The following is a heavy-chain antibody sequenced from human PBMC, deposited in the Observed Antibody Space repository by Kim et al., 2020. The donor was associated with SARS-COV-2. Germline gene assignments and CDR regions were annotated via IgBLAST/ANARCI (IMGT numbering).Heavy chain of an antibody. CDR3: ARETVTTSLFFDY. CDR1: GFTFSSYA. CDR2: ISYDGSNK. Sequence: GWSLRLSCAASGFTFSSYAMHWVRQAPGKGLEWVAVISYDGSNKYYADSVKGRFTISRDNSKNTLYLQMNSLRAEDTAVYYCARETVTTSLFFDYWGQGTLVTVSS. J-gene: IGHJ4*02. D-gene: IGHD4-17*01. V-gene: IGHV3-30-3*01.